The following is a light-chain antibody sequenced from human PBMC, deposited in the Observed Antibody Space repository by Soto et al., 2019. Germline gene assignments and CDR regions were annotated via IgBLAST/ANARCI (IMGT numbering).Light chain of an antibody. CDR2: GAS. Sequence: EIVLTQSPGTLSLSPGERATLSCRASQSVSSSYLAWYQQKPGQAPRLLIYGASSRATGIPDRFSGSGSGTDFTLTISRLEPQDFAVYYCQQYGSSPITFGQVTRLVIK. CDR1: QSVSSSY. CDR3: QQYGSSPIT. J-gene: IGKJ5*01. V-gene: IGKV3-20*01.